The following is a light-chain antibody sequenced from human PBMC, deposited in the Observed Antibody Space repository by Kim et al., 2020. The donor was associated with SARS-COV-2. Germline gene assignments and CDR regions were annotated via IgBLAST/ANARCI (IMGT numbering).Light chain of an antibody. CDR3: QQSYGAPYS. Sequence: ASVGDRVTITGRTSQNVRRKLNWYQQKPGKAPKVLIYAASSLKSGVPSRISGSGSGTGFTRTISSLQLEDIATYYCQQSYGAPYSFGQGTKVDIK. CDR2: AAS. J-gene: IGKJ2*01. V-gene: IGKV1-39*01. CDR1: QNVRRK.